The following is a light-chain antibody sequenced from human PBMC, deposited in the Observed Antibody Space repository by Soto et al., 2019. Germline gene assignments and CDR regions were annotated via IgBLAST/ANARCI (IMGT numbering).Light chain of an antibody. CDR1: QSVNNN. CDR3: QQYINWPPYT. CDR2: AAS. Sequence: EIVMTQSPATLSVSPGEGATLSCRASQSVNNNLAWYQQRPGQSPKLLIYAASTRATGIPARFSGSGSGTEFTLTISTLQSEDFAVYYCQQYINWPPYTFGQGTSLEIK. J-gene: IGKJ2*01. V-gene: IGKV3-15*01.